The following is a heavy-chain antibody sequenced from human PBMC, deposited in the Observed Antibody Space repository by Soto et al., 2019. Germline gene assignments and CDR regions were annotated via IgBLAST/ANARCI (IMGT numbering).Heavy chain of an antibody. D-gene: IGHD1-7*01. CDR1: GASTVSHYH. CDR2: IFNSGTT. V-gene: IGHV4-31*02. CDR3: ALALGTTTGLDY. Sequence: QVQLQESGPGLVKPSQTLSLTCSVSGASTVSHYHWTWIRQPPGKGLEWMGYIFNSGTTFYTPSLTSRLSISMDTSGNHFSLELRSVTAADTAVYYCALALGTTTGLDYWGQGTLVNVS. J-gene: IGHJ4*02.